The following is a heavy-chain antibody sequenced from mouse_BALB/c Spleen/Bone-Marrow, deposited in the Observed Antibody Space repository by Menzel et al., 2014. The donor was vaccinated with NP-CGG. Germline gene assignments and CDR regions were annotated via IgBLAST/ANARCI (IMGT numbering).Heavy chain of an antibody. D-gene: IGHD4-1*01. J-gene: IGHJ4*01. CDR2: IDPANGDT. Sequence: VQLQQSGAELVKPGASVKLSCTASGFNIKDTYMHWVKQRPEQGLEWIGRIDPANGDTKYDPKFQGKATITADTSSNAAYLQLSSLTSEDTAVYYCARWEYYAMDYWGQGTSVTVSS. CDR3: ARWEYYAMDY. V-gene: IGHV14-3*02. CDR1: GFNIKDTY.